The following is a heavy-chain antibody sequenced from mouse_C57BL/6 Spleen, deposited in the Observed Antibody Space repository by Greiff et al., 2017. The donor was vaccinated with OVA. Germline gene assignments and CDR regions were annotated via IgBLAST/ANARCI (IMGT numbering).Heavy chain of an antibody. CDR3: ARNYGVEGCAY. V-gene: IGHV1-26*01. CDR1: GYTFTDYY. Sequence: VQLQQSGPELVKPGASVKISCKASGYTFTDYYMNWVKQSHGKSLEWIGDLNPNNGGTSYNQKFKGKATLTVDKSSSTAYMELRSLTSEDSAVYYCARNYGVEGCAYWGQGTLVTVSA. J-gene: IGHJ3*01. D-gene: IGHD1-1*01. CDR2: LNPNNGGT.